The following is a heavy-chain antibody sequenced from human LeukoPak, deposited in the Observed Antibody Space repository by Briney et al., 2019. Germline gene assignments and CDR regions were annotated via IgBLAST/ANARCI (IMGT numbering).Heavy chain of an antibody. D-gene: IGHD3-22*01. CDR2: ISFDGSEK. V-gene: IGHV3-30*18. J-gene: IGHJ3*02. Sequence: GGSLRLSCAASGFTFTTYGMHWVRQAPGKGLEWVALISFDGSEKYYAESVKGRFTISRDNSKNTLYLQMNSLRAEDTAVYYCAKDGVPDYYDSSGYSYDAFDIWGQGTMVTVSS. CDR3: AKDGVPDYYDSSGYSYDAFDI. CDR1: GFTFTTYG.